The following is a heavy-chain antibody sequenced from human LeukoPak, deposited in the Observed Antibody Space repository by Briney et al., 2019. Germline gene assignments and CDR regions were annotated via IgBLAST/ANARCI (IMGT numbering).Heavy chain of an antibody. Sequence: SRTLSLTCTVSGGSISSGGYYWSWIRQHPGKGLEWIGYIYYSGSTYYNPSLKSRVTISVDTSKSQFSLKLSSVTAADTAVYYCARGGRGKSGFDYWGQGTLVTVSS. CDR1: GGSISSGGYY. J-gene: IGHJ4*02. CDR3: ARGGRGKSGFDY. V-gene: IGHV4-31*03. D-gene: IGHD2-15*01. CDR2: IYYSGST.